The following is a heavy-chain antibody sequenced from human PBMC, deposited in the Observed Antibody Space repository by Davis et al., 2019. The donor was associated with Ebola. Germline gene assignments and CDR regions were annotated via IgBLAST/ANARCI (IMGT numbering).Heavy chain of an antibody. D-gene: IGHD6-19*01. J-gene: IGHJ4*02. CDR2: INSAVSST. Sequence: GESPKIPCAASGFTFSSYWMHWVRQAPGKGLVCVSRINSAVSSTSYADSVKGRFTISRDYSKNTLYLQMNSLRDEDTAVYYCVRRYSTVWYHYDYFNYWGQGALVTVSS. CDR3: VRRYSTVWYHYDYFNY. V-gene: IGHV3-74*01. CDR1: GFTFSSYW.